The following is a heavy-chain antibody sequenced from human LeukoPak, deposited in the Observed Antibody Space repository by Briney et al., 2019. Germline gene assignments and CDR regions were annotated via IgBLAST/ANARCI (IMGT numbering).Heavy chain of an antibody. CDR1: EYLYPRWL. CDR3: TSGGNESGICVDSFDY. Sequence: GESLMLSFNCSEYLYPRWLILWVRQMPGKGLEWMGIIYPGDSDTRYSPSFQGQVTISADKSISTAYLQWSSLKASDTAMYYCTSGGNESGICVDSFDYWAQGTLVTVSS. CDR2: IYPGDSDT. J-gene: IGHJ4*02. D-gene: IGHD1-26*01. V-gene: IGHV5-51*01.